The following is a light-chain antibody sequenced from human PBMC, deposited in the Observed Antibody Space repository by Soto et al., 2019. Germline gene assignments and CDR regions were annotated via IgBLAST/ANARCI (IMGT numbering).Light chain of an antibody. CDR1: QTVRNNY. J-gene: IGKJ1*01. CDR2: DAS. CDR3: QQYETYSPAT. Sequence: EFVLTQSPGTLSLSPGERATLSCRASQTVRNNYLAWYQQKPGQAPRLLIYDASSRATGIPDRFSGGGSGTEFTLTISSLQPDDFATYYCQQYETYSPATFGQGTKVDIK. V-gene: IGKV3-20*01.